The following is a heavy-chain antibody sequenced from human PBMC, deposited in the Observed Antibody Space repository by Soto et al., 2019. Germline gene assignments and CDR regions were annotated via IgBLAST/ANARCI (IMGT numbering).Heavy chain of an antibody. CDR1: GGTISTGYT. Sequence: QLQLQESGSGLVKPSQTLSLTCAVSGGTISTGYTWGWVRQPPGKGLEWIGHIYHSGNIYYNPSLKSRVTISLDRSNNQFSLRLSSVTAADTAVYHCFVAGDDAFDIWGQGTMVTVSS. J-gene: IGHJ3*02. CDR3: FVAGDDAFDI. D-gene: IGHD7-27*01. CDR2: IYHSGNI. V-gene: IGHV4-30-2*01.